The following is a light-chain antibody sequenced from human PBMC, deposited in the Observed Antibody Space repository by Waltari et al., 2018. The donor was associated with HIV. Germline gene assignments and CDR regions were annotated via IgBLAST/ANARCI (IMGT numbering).Light chain of an antibody. V-gene: IGLV3-21*04. CDR2: YDR. Sequence: SYVLTQPPSVSVAPGNTARITCGGDNIDGDNIGSKHVHWYKQRPGQAPILTIYYDRDRPSGIPERFSGSNSGNTATLTISRVEAGDEADYYCQVWGNGDDRPEFGGGTKLTVL. J-gene: IGLJ3*02. CDR3: QVWGNGDDRPE. CDR1: NIDGDNIGSKH.